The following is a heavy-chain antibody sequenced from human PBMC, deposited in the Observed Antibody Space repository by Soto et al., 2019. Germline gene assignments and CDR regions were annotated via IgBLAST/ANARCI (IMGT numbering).Heavy chain of an antibody. V-gene: IGHV4-39*01. CDR2: IYDSVNI. CDR1: GGSISGSGYY. Sequence: PSETLSLTCTVSGGSISGSGYYWAWIRQPPGKGLEWIGTIYDSVNIYYNPSLKSRVTISVVTSHNQFSLKVNSVTAADTAVYNCARHQDLYEIRGYWGQGTLVNVS. D-gene: IGHD3-9*01. J-gene: IGHJ4*02. CDR3: ARHQDLYEIRGY.